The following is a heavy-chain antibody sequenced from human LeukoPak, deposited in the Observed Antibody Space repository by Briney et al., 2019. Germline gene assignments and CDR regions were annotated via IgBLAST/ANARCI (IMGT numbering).Heavy chain of an antibody. CDR3: ARDSTGGGYSYGLDY. CDR2: IYTSGST. D-gene: IGHD5-18*01. CDR1: GGSISSGSYY. V-gene: IGHV4-61*02. J-gene: IGHJ4*02. Sequence: SETLSLTCSVSGGSISSGSYYWSWIRQPAGKGLEWIGRIYTSGSTNYNPSLKSRVTISVDTSKNQFSLKLSSVTAADTAVYYCARDSTGGGYSYGLDYWGQGTLVTVSS.